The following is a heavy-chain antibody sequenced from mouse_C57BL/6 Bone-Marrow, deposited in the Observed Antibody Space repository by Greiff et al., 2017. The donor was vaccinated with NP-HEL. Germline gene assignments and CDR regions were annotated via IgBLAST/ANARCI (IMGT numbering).Heavy chain of an antibody. J-gene: IGHJ1*03. Sequence: QVQLKQSGAELVKPGASVKLSCKASGYTFTSYWMHWVKQRPGQGLEWIGMIHPNSGSTNYNEKFKSKATLTVDESSSTAYMQLSSLTSEDSAVYYCARTGTHWYFDVWGTGTTVTVSS. D-gene: IGHD4-1*01. CDR1: GYTFTSYW. V-gene: IGHV1-64*01. CDR2: IHPNSGST. CDR3: ARTGTHWYFDV.